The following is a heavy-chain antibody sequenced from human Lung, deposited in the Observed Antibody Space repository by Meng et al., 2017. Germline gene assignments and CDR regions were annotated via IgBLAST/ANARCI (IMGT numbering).Heavy chain of an antibody. Sequence: ASVKVSCKASGYTFPDYWLHWVRRAPGQGLEWMGRIDPKSSDTQYAQRFQGKVTMTGDTSISTAYMELSGLTSDDTAMYYCARDEDISAAGKLFGDYWGQGTLVTVSS. J-gene: IGHJ4*02. CDR1: GYTFPDYW. D-gene: IGHD6-13*01. CDR3: ARDEDISAAGKLFGDY. CDR2: IDPKSSDT. V-gene: IGHV1-2*06.